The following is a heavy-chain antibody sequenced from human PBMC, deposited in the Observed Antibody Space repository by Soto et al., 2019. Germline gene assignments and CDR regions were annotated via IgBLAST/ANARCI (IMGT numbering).Heavy chain of an antibody. CDR2: IYSGGST. D-gene: IGHD2-8*01. V-gene: IGHV3-53*04. CDR1: GFTVSSNY. Sequence: SGGSLRLSCAASGFTVSSNYMSWVRQAPGKGLEWVSVIYSGGSTYYADSVKGRFTISRHNSKNTLYLQMNSLRAEDTAVYYCARVTLYCTNGVCYTHYFDYWGQGTLVTVSS. CDR3: ARVTLYCTNGVCYTHYFDY. J-gene: IGHJ4*02.